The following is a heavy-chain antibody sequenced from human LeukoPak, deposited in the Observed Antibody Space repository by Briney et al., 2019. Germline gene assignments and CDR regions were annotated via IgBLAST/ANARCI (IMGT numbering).Heavy chain of an antibody. CDR3: AKETTVTTKGPGAFDI. Sequence: GGSLRLSCAASGFTFSNAWMSWVRQAPGKGLEWVGRIKSKTDGGTTDYAAPVKGRFTISRDDSKNTLYLQMNSLRAEDTAVYYCAKETTVTTKGPGAFDIWGQGTMVTVSS. V-gene: IGHV3-15*01. D-gene: IGHD4-17*01. CDR2: IKSKTDGGTT. J-gene: IGHJ3*02. CDR1: GFTFSNAW.